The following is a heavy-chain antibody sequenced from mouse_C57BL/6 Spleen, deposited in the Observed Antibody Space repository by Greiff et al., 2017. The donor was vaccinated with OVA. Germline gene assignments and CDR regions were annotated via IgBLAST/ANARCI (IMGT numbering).Heavy chain of an antibody. CDR3: ARDNYEKNAMDD. Sequence: EVMLVESEGGLVQPGSSMKLSCTASGFTFSDYYMAWVRQVPEKGLEWVANINYDGSSTYYLDSLKRRFIISRDNTKNILYLQKSSLKAEDTATYYCARDNYEKNAMDDWGQGTSVTVSS. CDR1: GFTFSDYY. V-gene: IGHV5-16*01. J-gene: IGHJ4*01. CDR2: INYDGSST. D-gene: IGHD2-1*01.